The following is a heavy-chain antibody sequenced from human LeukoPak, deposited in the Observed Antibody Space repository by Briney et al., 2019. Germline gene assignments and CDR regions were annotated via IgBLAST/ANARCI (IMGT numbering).Heavy chain of an antibody. J-gene: IGHJ4*02. V-gene: IGHV4-34*01. Sequence: KSSETLSLTCAVYGGSFSGYYWSWIRQPPGKGLEWIGELDYSGATNYNPSLKSRVTMSVDTSKNHFSLKLTSVTAADTAVYYCARGLKPFDSWGQGTLVTVSS. CDR3: ARGLKPFDS. CDR1: GGSFSGYY. CDR2: LDYSGAT.